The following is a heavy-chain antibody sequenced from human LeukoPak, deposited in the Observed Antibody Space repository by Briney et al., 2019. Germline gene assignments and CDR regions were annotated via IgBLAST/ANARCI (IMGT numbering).Heavy chain of an antibody. J-gene: IGHJ4*02. CDR2: IYPSDSDT. CDR3: ARPLQGIVGATGFDY. D-gene: IGHD1-26*01. CDR1: EYSFATYW. V-gene: IGHV5-51*01. Sequence: GESLKISCQGSEYSFATYWIAWLRQVPGKGLEWMGIIYPSDSDTRYSPSFQGQVTISADKSIKTAYLQWSSLKASDTAMNYCARPLQGIVGATGFDYWGQGTLVTVSS.